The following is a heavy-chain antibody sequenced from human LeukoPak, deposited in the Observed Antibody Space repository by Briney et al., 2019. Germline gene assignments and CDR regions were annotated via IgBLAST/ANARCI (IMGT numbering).Heavy chain of an antibody. J-gene: IGHJ4*02. CDR1: GFTFSTHW. CDR3: ARGGELPLDY. Sequence: GGSLRLSCAASGFTFSTHWMHWVRQAPGKGLVWVSRINTAGSSTNYADSVKGRFTISRDNAKNTLYLQMNSLRAEDTAVYYCARGGELPLDYWGQGTLVTVSS. CDR2: INTAGSST. D-gene: IGHD1-7*01. V-gene: IGHV3-74*01.